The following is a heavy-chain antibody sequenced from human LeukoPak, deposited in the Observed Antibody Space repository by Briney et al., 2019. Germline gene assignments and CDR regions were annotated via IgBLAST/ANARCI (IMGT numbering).Heavy chain of an antibody. D-gene: IGHD6-13*01. V-gene: IGHV4-31*03. J-gene: IGHJ4*02. CDR3: ARARRSIAAAGQFDY. Sequence: KPSETLSLTCTVSGGSISSGGYYWSWIRQHPGKGLEWIGYIYYSGSTYYNPSLKSRVTISVDTSKNQLSLKLSSVTAADTAVYYCARARRSIAAAGQFDYWGQGTLVTVSS. CDR2: IYYSGST. CDR1: GGSISSGGYY.